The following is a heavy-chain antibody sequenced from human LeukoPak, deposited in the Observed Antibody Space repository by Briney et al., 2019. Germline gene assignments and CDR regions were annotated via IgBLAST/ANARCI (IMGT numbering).Heavy chain of an antibody. CDR1: GGSISSGGYY. V-gene: IGHV4-31*03. D-gene: IGHD4-23*01. CDR2: IYYSGST. J-gene: IGHJ4*02. CDR3: ARGHGTGVTTYYFDY. Sequence: PSETLSLTCTVSGGSISSGGYYWSWIRQHPGKGLEWIGYIYYSGSTYYNPSLKSRVTISVDTSKNQFSLKLSSVTAADTAVYYCARGHGTGVTTYYFDYWGQGTLVTVSS.